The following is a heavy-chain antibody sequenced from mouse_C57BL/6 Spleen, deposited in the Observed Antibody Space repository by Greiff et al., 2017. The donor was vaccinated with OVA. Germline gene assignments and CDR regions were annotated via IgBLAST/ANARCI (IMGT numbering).Heavy chain of an antibody. J-gene: IGHJ4*01. CDR1: GYAFSSSW. Sequence: VQLQQSGPELVKPGASVKISCKASGYAFSSSWMNWVKQRPGKGLEWIGRIYPGDGDTNYNGKFKGKATLTADKSSSTAYMQLSSLTSEDSAVYFCARGLLRYPYAMDYWGQGTSVTVSS. CDR3: ARGLLRYPYAMDY. CDR2: IYPGDGDT. D-gene: IGHD1-1*01. V-gene: IGHV1-82*01.